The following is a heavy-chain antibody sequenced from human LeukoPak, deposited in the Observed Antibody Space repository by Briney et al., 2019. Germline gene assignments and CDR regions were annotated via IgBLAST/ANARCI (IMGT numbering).Heavy chain of an antibody. CDR2: ISSSSSYI. Sequence: GGSLRLSCAASGFTFSSYWVTWVRQAPGKGLEWVSSISSSSSYIYYADSVKGRFTISRDNAKNSLYLQMNSLRAEDTAVYYCAREGNQLPTDYWGQGTLVTVSS. D-gene: IGHD2-2*01. CDR3: AREGNQLPTDY. CDR1: GFTFSSYW. V-gene: IGHV3-21*01. J-gene: IGHJ4*02.